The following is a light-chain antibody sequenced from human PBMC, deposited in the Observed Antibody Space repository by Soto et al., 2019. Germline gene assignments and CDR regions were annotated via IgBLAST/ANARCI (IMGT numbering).Light chain of an antibody. CDR1: QSLEHSDGNTY. J-gene: IGKJ2*01. CDR2: KVS. CDR3: MQATQFPPYT. V-gene: IGKV2-24*01. Sequence: EIVMTQTPLSSPVTLGQPASISCRSSQSLEHSDGNTYLSWLQQRPGQPPRILIYKVSNRFSGGPDKFSGSGAGTDFTLKISRVEAEDVGVYYCMQATQFPPYTFGPGTKLEIK.